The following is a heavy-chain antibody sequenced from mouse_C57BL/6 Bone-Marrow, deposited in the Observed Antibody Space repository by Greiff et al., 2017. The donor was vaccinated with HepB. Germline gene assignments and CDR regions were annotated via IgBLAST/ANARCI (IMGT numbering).Heavy chain of an antibody. CDR3: ASGIYYYGSLYYFDY. D-gene: IGHD1-1*01. J-gene: IGHJ2*01. CDR1: GFTFSDYG. CDR2: ISSGSSTI. V-gene: IGHV5-17*01. Sequence: EVMLVESGGGLVKPGGSLKLSCAASGFTFSDYGMHWVRQAPEKGLEWVAYISSGSSTIYYADTVKGRFTISRDNAKNTLFLQMTSLRSEDTAMYYCASGIYYYGSLYYFDYWGQGTTLTVSS.